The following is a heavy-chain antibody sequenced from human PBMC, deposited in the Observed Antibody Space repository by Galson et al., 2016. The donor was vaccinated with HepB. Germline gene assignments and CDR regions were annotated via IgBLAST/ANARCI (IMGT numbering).Heavy chain of an antibody. Sequence: QSGAEVKKPGESLKISCKGSGYTFTIYWIAWVRQMPGKGLEWMGIIYPGDSQTIYSPSFQGQVTISVGKSISTAYLQWSSLKASDTAMYYCARRTYGAPFDIWGQGTMVTVSS. J-gene: IGHJ3*02. CDR2: IYPGDSQT. V-gene: IGHV5-51*01. CDR1: GYTFTIYW. CDR3: ARRTYGAPFDI. D-gene: IGHD4/OR15-4a*01.